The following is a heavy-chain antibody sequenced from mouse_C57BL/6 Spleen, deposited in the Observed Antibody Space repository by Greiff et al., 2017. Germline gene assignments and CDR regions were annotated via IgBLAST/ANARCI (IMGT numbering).Heavy chain of an antibody. D-gene: IGHD6-1*01. J-gene: IGHJ2*01. CDR2: IYPGDGDT. V-gene: IGHV1-82*01. Sequence: QVQLQQSGPELVKPGASVKISCKASGYAFSSSWMNWVKQRPGKGLEWIGRIYPGDGDTNYNGKFKGTATLTADKSSSTAYMQLSSLTSEDSAVYFCAGGAGFDCWGEGTTLTVSS. CDR1: GYAFSSSW. CDR3: AGGAGFDC.